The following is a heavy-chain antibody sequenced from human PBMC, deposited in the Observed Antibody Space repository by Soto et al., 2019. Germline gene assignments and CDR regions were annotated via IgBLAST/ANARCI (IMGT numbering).Heavy chain of an antibody. J-gene: IGHJ5*02. CDR3: ARATIFGVVITVTP. CDR1: GYTFTSYG. V-gene: IGHV1-18*01. Sequence: ASVKVSCKASGYTFTSYGISWVRQAPGQGLEWMGWISAYNGNTNYAQKLQGRVTMTTDTSTSTAYMELRSLRSDDTAVYYCARATIFGVVITVTPWGQGTLVTVSS. D-gene: IGHD3-3*01. CDR2: ISAYNGNT.